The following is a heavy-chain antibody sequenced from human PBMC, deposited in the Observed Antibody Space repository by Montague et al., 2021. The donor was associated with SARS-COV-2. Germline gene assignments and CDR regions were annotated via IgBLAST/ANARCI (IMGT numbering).Heavy chain of an antibody. Sequence: SETLSLTCTVSGGSISSSNYYWGWIRQPPGKGLEWIGSIYYSGSTYYNPSLKSRVTISVDTSKNQFSLKLSSATAADTAVYYCARAGIQIWSWSWFDPWGQGTLVTVSS. J-gene: IGHJ5*01. CDR3: ARAGIQIWSWSWFDP. V-gene: IGHV4-39*01. D-gene: IGHD5-18*01. CDR2: IYYSGST. CDR1: GGSISSSNYY.